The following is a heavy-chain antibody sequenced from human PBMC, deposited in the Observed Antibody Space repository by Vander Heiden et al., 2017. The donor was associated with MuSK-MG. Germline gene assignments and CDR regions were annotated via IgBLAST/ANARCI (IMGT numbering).Heavy chain of an antibody. CDR2: VSSRSRYI. J-gene: IGHJ3*02. V-gene: IGHV3-21*01. CDR3: AGDLSAAFDI. CDR1: GFIFSSYT. Sequence: EVQLVEYGGGLVEPGGSLRLSCAASGFIFSSYTMNWVRQAPGKGLEWVSSVSSRSRYIDDADSVKGRFTISRDNAKNSLYLNVSSLRAEDTGGCCCAGDLSAAFDIWGQGTMVTASS.